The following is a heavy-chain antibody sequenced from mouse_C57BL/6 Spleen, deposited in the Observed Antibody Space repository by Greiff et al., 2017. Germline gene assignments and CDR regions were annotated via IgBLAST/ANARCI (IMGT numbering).Heavy chain of an antibody. J-gene: IGHJ4*01. Sequence: EVKVVESGGDLVKPGGSLKLSCAASGFTFSSYGMSWVRQTPDKRLEWVATISSGGSYTYYPDSVKGRFTISRDNAKNTLYLQMSSLKSEDTAMYYCARSYGSSPYYYAMDYWGQGTSVTVSS. CDR2: ISSGGSYT. CDR3: ARSYGSSPYYYAMDY. V-gene: IGHV5-6*01. D-gene: IGHD1-1*01. CDR1: GFTFSSYG.